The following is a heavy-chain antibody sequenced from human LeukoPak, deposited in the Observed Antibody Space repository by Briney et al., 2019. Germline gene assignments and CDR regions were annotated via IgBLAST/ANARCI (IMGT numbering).Heavy chain of an antibody. Sequence: GGSLRLSCSASGFTFSSYAMHWVRQAPGRGLEYVSAISSNGGSTYYADSVKGRFTISRDKAKNTLYLQMNSLRDEDTAVYYCARISPYYYDSSPYCFDYWGQGTLVTVSS. D-gene: IGHD3-22*01. CDR3: ARISPYYYDSSPYCFDY. CDR2: ISSNGGST. J-gene: IGHJ4*02. V-gene: IGHV3-64*04. CDR1: GFTFSSYA.